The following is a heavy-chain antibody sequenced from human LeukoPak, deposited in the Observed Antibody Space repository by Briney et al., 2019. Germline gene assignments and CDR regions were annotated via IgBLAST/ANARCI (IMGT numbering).Heavy chain of an antibody. CDR1: GGCFSGYY. V-gene: IGHV4-34*01. CDR2: INHSGST. CDR3: ARGPPVFAY. J-gene: IGHJ4*02. Sequence: SETLSLTCAVYGGCFSGYYWSWIRQPPGKGLEWIGEINHSGSTNYNPSLKSRVTISVDTSKNQFSLKLSSVTAADTAVYYCARGPPVFAYWGQGTLVTVSS.